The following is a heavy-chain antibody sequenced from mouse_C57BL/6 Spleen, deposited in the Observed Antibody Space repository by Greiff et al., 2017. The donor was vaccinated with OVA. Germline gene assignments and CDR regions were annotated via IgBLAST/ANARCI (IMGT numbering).Heavy chain of an antibody. CDR1: GYTFTSYG. Sequence: VQLQQSGAELARPGASVKLSCKASGYTFTSYGIRWVKQRPGQGLEWIGEIYPRSGNTYYNEKFKGKATLTADKSSSTAYMELRSLTSEDSAVYFCAIKDYDDYYGSFDYWGQGTTLTVSA. D-gene: IGHD2-3*01. CDR3: AIKDYDDYYGSFDY. J-gene: IGHJ2*01. CDR2: IYPRSGNT. V-gene: IGHV1-81*01.